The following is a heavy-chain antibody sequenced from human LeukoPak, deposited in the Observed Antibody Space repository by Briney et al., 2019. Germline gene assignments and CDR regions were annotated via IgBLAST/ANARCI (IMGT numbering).Heavy chain of an antibody. D-gene: IGHD3-22*01. Sequence: GASVKVSCKASGYTFTGYYMHWVRQAPGQGLEWMGWINPNSGGTNYAQKFQGRVTMTRDTSISTAYMELSSLRSEDTAVYYCAREWSNYDSSFKAFDIWGQGTMVTVSS. CDR1: GYTFTGYY. V-gene: IGHV1-2*02. J-gene: IGHJ3*02. CDR2: INPNSGGT. CDR3: AREWSNYDSSFKAFDI.